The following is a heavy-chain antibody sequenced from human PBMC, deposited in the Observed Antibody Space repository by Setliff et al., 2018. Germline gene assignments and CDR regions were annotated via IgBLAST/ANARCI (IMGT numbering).Heavy chain of an antibody. CDR2: IKQDESEK. D-gene: IGHD3-10*01. J-gene: IGHJ5*02. CDR1: GFTFSTYR. CDR3: ARVATLIRGVTVNWFDP. V-gene: IGHV3-7*01. Sequence: GGSLRLSCAASGFTFSTYRMHWVRQAPGKGLEWVANIKQDESEKHYVGSVKGRFTISRDSAKNSVYLQMNSLRAEDTAVYYCARVATLIRGVTVNWFDPWGQGTLVTVSS.